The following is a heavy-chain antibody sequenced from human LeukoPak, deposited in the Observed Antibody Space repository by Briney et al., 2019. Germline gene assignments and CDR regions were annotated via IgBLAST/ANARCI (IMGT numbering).Heavy chain of an antibody. J-gene: IGHJ4*02. CDR1: GFTFSSYS. D-gene: IGHD5-24*01. CDR3: ARDRDGYNNPGY. CDR2: ISSSSSFL. Sequence: EGSLRLSCAASGFTFSSYSMNWVRQAPGKGLEWVSSISSSSSFLYYADSVKGRFTISRDNAKNSLYLQMNSLRAEDTAVYYCARDRDGYNNPGYWGQGTLVTVSS. V-gene: IGHV3-21*01.